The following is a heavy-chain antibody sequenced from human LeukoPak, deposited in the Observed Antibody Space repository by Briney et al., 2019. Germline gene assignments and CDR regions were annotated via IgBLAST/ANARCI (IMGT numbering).Heavy chain of an antibody. D-gene: IGHD3-10*01. V-gene: IGHV3-7*05. CDR3: TTDYYGSGSYPDAFDI. J-gene: IGHJ3*02. CDR1: GFTFSSYG. Sequence: GGSLRLSCAASGFTFSSYGMNWVRQAPGKGLEWVANIKHDGSEKYYVGSVKGRFTISRDNAKNSLYLQMNSLRAEDTAVYYCTTDYYGSGSYPDAFDIWGRGTMVTVSS. CDR2: IKHDGSEK.